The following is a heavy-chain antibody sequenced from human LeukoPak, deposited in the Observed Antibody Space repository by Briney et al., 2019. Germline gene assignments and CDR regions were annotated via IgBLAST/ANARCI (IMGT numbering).Heavy chain of an antibody. CDR1: GYSISSGYY. D-gene: IGHD2-2*02. Sequence: ETLSLTCTVSGYSISSGYYWGWIRQPPGKGLEWVSGINWNGSSTGYADSVKGRFTISRDNAKNSLYLQMNSLRAEDTALYYCARRDIVVVPAAILGAFDIWGQGTMVTVSS. J-gene: IGHJ3*02. CDR2: INWNGSST. V-gene: IGHV3-20*04. CDR3: ARRDIVVVPAAILGAFDI.